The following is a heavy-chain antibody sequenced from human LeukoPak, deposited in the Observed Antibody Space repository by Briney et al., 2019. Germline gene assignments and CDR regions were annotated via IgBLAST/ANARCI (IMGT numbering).Heavy chain of an antibody. CDR1: GFTFSDYY. Sequence: GGSLRLSCAASGFTFSDYYMSWIRQAPGKGLEWVSYISSSGSTIYYADSVKGRFTISRDNAKNSLYLQMNSLRAEDTAVYYCAREPSGTGYYDSSGYYPPLYFQHWGQGTLVTVSS. D-gene: IGHD3-22*01. CDR3: AREPSGTGYYDSSGYYPPLYFQH. V-gene: IGHV3-11*04. J-gene: IGHJ1*01. CDR2: ISSSGSTI.